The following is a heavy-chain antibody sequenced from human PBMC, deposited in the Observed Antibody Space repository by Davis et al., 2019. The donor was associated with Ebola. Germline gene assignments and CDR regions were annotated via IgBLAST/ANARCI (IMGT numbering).Heavy chain of an antibody. V-gene: IGHV3-7*01. CDR1: GFTFSRYW. Sequence: GASLKISCAASGFTFSRYWTSWVRQAPGKGLEWVANIKQDGSEKYYVDSVKGRFTISRDNAKNSLYLQMDSLRAEDSAVYYCARDNWNYVGFDYWGQGTLVTVSS. CDR3: ARDNWNYVGFDY. CDR2: IKQDGSEK. J-gene: IGHJ4*02. D-gene: IGHD1-7*01.